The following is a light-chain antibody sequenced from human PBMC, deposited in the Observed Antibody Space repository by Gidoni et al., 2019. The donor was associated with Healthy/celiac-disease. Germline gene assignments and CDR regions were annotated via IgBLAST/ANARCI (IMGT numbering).Light chain of an antibody. Sequence: DIQMTQSPSSLSAPVGDRVTITCQASQDISNSLNWYQQKPGKAPKLLIYDASNLETGVPSRFSGSGSGTDFTFTISSLQPEDIATYYCQQYDNLLLFTFGPGTKVDIK. CDR2: DAS. J-gene: IGKJ3*01. CDR3: QQYDNLLLFT. V-gene: IGKV1-33*01. CDR1: QDISNS.